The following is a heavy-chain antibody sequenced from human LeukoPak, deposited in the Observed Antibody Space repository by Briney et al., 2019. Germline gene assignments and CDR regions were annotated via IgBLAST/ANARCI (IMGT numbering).Heavy chain of an antibody. Sequence: PGGSLRLSCAASGFTFSSYSMNWVRQAPGKGLEWVSSISSSSSYIYYADSVKGRFTISRGNAKNSLYLQMNSLRAEDTAVYYCASLPTMVRGVIFDYWGQGTLVTVSS. CDR1: GFTFSSYS. V-gene: IGHV3-21*01. J-gene: IGHJ4*02. D-gene: IGHD3-10*01. CDR2: ISSSSSYI. CDR3: ASLPTMVRGVIFDY.